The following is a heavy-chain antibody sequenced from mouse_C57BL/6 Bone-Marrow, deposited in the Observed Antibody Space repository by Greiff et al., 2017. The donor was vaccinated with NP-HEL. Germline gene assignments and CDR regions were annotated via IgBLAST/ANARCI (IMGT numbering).Heavy chain of an antibody. Sequence: EVQLQESGPGLAKPSQTLSLTCSVTGYSITSDYWNWIRKFPGNKLEYMGYISYSGSTYYNPSPKSRISIALDTSKNQYNLQLNSLTTEDTATYYSARWRPYHVLWYFDYWGQGTTLTVSS. CDR3: ARWRPYHVLWYFDY. CDR2: ISYSGST. CDR1: GYSITSDY. D-gene: IGHD2-10*01. V-gene: IGHV3-8*01. J-gene: IGHJ2*01.